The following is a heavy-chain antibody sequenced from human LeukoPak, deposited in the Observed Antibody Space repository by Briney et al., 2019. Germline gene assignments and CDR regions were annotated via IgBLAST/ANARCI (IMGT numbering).Heavy chain of an antibody. J-gene: IGHJ4*02. Sequence: SETLSLTCAVYGGSFSGYYWSWIRQPPGKGLEWIGEINHSGSTNYNPSLKSRVTISVDTSKNQFSLKLSSVTAADTAVYYCARGLRYNWNYWGVYYFDYWGQGTLVTVSS. CDR2: INHSGST. CDR3: ARGLRYNWNYWGVYYFDY. D-gene: IGHD1-7*01. CDR1: GGSFSGYY. V-gene: IGHV4-34*01.